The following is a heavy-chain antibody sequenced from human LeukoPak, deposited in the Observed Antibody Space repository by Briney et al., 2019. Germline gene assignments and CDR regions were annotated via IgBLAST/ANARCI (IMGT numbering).Heavy chain of an antibody. CDR2: INPYNGKT. CDR1: GYSLDRFG. V-gene: IGHV1-18*01. CDR3: ARGAPQHLKRFDS. Sequence: GASVKVSCKASGYSLDRFGISWVRQAPGQGLEWLGWINPYNGKTIFGEKFQGRVTMTTDTSTSTVYMELTRLRSDDTAVYFCARGAPQHLKRFDSWGQGPLVTVSS. J-gene: IGHJ4*02.